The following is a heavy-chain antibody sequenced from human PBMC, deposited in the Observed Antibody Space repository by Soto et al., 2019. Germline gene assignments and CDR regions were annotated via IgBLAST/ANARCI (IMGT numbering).Heavy chain of an antibody. J-gene: IGHJ6*02. D-gene: IGHD3-9*01. Sequence: GGSLRLSCAASGFTFSTYGMHWVRQAPGKGLEWVAVISYDGSTKFYADSVKGRFTISRDNSKNTLYLQMNSLRAEDTAVYYCTGYYDYYYYGMDVWGQGTTVTVSS. CDR1: GFTFSTYG. CDR2: ISYDGSTK. CDR3: TGYYDYYYYGMDV. V-gene: IGHV3-30*03.